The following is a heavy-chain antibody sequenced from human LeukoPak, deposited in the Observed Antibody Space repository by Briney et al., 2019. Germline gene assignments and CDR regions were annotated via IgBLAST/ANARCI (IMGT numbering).Heavy chain of an antibody. CDR1: GASVSSYY. CDR3: ARGGYYYDSSGYYTFDY. D-gene: IGHD3-22*01. J-gene: IGHJ4*02. CDR2: IYTSGRT. V-gene: IGHV4-4*07. Sequence: SQTLSLTCTVSGASVSSYYWSWIRQPAGKGREWIGRIYTSGRTNYNPSLKSRVTMSVDTSKNQFSLKLSSVTAAATAVITCARGGYYYDSSGYYTFDYWGQGTLVTVSS.